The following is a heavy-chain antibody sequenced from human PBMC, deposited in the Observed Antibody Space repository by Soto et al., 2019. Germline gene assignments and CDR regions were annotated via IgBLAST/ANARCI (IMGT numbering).Heavy chain of an antibody. CDR3: ARGGRDGYNYYFDY. J-gene: IGHJ4*02. Sequence: TSETLSLTCAVYGGSFSGYYWSWIRQPPGKGLEWIGEINHSGSTNYNPSLKSRVTISVDTSKNQFSLKLSPVTAADTAVYYCARGGRDGYNYYFDYWGQGTLVTVSS. V-gene: IGHV4-34*01. D-gene: IGHD5-12*01. CDR2: INHSGST. CDR1: GGSFSGYY.